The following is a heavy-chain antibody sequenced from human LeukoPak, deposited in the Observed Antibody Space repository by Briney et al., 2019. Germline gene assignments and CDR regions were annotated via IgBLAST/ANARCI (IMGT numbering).Heavy chain of an antibody. J-gene: IGHJ4*02. Sequence: GASEKVSCKASGYTFTGYYIQWVRQAPGQGLEWMGRINPNSGGTNYAQKFQGRVTMTRDTSISTAYMELSRLRSDDTAVYYCARDFERPDYWGQGTLVTVSS. CDR3: ARDFERPDY. CDR1: GYTFTGYY. CDR2: INPNSGGT. V-gene: IGHV1-2*06.